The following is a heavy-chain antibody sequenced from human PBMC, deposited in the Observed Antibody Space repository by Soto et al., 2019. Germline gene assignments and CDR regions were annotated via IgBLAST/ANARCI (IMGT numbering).Heavy chain of an antibody. D-gene: IGHD3-16*01. CDR2: INHSGST. CDR1: GGSFSGYY. Sequence: PSETLSLTCAVYGGSFSGYYWSWIRQPPGKGLEWIGEINHSGSTNYNPSLKSRVTISVDTSKNQFSLKLSSVTAADTAVYYCARANIYFNVWGSSVSHFDYGGQGTLVT. CDR3: ARANIYFNVWGSSVSHFDY. J-gene: IGHJ4*02. V-gene: IGHV4-34*01.